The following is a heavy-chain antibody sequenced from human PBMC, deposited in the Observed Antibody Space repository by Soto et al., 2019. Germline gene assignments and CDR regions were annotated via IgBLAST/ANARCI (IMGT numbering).Heavy chain of an antibody. CDR2: IIPILGIA. Sequence: ASVKVSCKASGGTFSSYTISWVRQAPGQGLEWMGRIIPILGIANYAQKFQGRVTITADKSTSTAYMELSSLRSEDTAVYYCARGLSRAIFGVVANYYYMDVWGKGTTVTVSS. CDR1: GGTFSSYT. D-gene: IGHD3-3*01. CDR3: ARGLSRAIFGVVANYYYMDV. J-gene: IGHJ6*03. V-gene: IGHV1-69*02.